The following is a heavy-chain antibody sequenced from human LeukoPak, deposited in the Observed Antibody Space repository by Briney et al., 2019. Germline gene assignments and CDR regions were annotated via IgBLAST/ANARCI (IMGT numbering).Heavy chain of an antibody. J-gene: IGHJ4*02. Sequence: GGSLRLSCLASGFSVNNDYMSWVRQAPGKGLEWVSVLHTNYNTYYADSVKGRFTISRDNSKNTLYLQMNSLRAEDTAVYYCAKEATDYVWGSYRPGPFDYWGQGTLVTVSS. D-gene: IGHD3-16*01. CDR2: LHTNYNT. CDR1: GFSVNNDY. CDR3: AKEATDYVWGSYRPGPFDY. V-gene: IGHV3-53*01.